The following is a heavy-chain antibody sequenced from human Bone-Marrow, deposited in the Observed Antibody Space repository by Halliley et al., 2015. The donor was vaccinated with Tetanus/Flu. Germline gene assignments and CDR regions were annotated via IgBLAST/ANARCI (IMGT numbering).Heavy chain of an antibody. J-gene: IGHJ2*01. D-gene: IGHD1-1*01. Sequence: WMGRIDPGDSYTNYSPSFEGPVPISADKSISPAYLQWSSLQASDTAMYYCARHVPNRDDPRGFDLWGRGTLVTVSS. CDR2: IDPGDSYT. CDR3: ARHVPNRDDPRGFDL. V-gene: IGHV5-10-1*01.